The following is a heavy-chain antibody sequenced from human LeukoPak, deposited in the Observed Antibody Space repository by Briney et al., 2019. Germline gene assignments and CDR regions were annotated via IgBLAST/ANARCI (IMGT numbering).Heavy chain of an antibody. D-gene: IGHD3-22*01. CDR1: GSTFSSYS. CDR2: ISYDGSNK. Sequence: AGGSLRLSWAASGSTFSSYSLNWVRQAPGKGLEWVSIISYDGSNKYYADSVKGRFTISRDNSKNTLYLQMDSLRAEDTAVYYCAKRSSGTTHYFHYWGQGTLVTVSS. CDR3: AKRSSGTTHYFHY. V-gene: IGHV3-30*18. J-gene: IGHJ4*02.